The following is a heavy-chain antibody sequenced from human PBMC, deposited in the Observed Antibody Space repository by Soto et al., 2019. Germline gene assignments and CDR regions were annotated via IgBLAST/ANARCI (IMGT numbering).Heavy chain of an antibody. CDR2: ISAYKGDT. Sequence: SVTASFQAARYIFTGHGITLVRPAPGKGLEWRGWISAYKGDTKYAEILQGRVTMTTDTSTRTAYMELRRRRSDDTAVDYCAREAVAGTSPPAHVFDYWGQGTLVTVSS. D-gene: IGHD6-19*01. V-gene: IGHV1-18*01. CDR1: RYIFTGHG. CDR3: AREAVAGTSPPAHVFDY. J-gene: IGHJ4*02.